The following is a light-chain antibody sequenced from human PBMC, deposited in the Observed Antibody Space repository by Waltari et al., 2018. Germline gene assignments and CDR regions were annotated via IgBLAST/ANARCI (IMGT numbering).Light chain of an antibody. J-gene: IGLJ3*02. Sequence: QSALTQPASVSGSPGQSITISCTGTSSDVGGYNYVPWYQQHPAKAPKLMISDVSKRPSWVSNRCTGSKSDNTASLTISGLQAEDEADYYCSSYTSSSTWVFGGGTKLTVL. V-gene: IGLV2-14*01. CDR3: SSYTSSSTWV. CDR1: SSDVGGYNY. CDR2: DVS.